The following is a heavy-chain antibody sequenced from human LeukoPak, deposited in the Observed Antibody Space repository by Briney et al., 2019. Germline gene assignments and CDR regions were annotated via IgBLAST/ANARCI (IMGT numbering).Heavy chain of an antibody. Sequence: PGGSLRLSCAAPGFTVSRNYMTWVRQAPGKGLEWVSVIYSDGDTYYVDSVKGRFTISRDNAKNSLYLQMNSLRDEDTAVYYCARDLSFRPGVAFDYWGQGTLVTVSS. CDR2: IYSDGDT. D-gene: IGHD3-10*01. CDR1: GFTVSRNY. V-gene: IGHV3-66*01. J-gene: IGHJ4*02. CDR3: ARDLSFRPGVAFDY.